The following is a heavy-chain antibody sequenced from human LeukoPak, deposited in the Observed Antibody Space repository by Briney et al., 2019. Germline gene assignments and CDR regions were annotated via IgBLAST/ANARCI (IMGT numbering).Heavy chain of an antibody. CDR3: ARDYYGSGSYYTSNYYYGMDV. Sequence: GGSLRLSCAASGFIFRSYWMSWVRQAPGKGLEWVANIKPDGSEKNSVDFVKGRFTISRDNANNSLYLQMNSVRTEDTAVYFCARDYYGSGSYYTSNYYYGMDVWGQGTTVTVSS. CDR1: GFIFRSYW. CDR2: IKPDGSEK. J-gene: IGHJ6*02. D-gene: IGHD3-10*01. V-gene: IGHV3-7*01.